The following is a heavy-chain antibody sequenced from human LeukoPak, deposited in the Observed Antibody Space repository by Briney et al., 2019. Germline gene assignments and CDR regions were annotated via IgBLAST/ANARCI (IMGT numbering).Heavy chain of an antibody. CDR3: AGDLDWKFDS. CDR1: GDSVSSNSAT. CDR2: TYYRSKWYN. V-gene: IGHV6-1*01. Sequence: SQTLSLTCAISGDSVSSNSATWDWIRQSPSRGLEWLGRTYYRSKWYNYYAISVKSRISINPDTSKNQFSLQLNSVTPEDTAVYYCAGDLDWKFDSWGQGTLVIVSS. J-gene: IGHJ5*01. D-gene: IGHD3-9*01.